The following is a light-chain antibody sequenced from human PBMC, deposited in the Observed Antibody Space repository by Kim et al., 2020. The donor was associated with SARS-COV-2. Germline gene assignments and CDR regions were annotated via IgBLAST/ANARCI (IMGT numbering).Light chain of an antibody. CDR3: QAWDSSTVV. V-gene: IGLV3-1*01. CDR2: QDS. CDR1: KLGDKY. Sequence: VSPGQTATITCSGDKLGDKYACWYQQKPGQSPVLVIYQDSKRPSGIPERFSGSNSGNTATLTISGTQAMDEADYYCQAWDSSTVVFGGGTQLTVL. J-gene: IGLJ2*01.